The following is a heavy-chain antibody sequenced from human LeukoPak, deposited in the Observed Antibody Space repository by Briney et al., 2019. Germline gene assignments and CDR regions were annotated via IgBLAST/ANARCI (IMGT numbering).Heavy chain of an antibody. V-gene: IGHV3-33*01. CDR3: ARVRHYGDYGEAFDY. Sequence: PGRSRRLSCAASGFTFSSYGMHWVRQAPGKGLEWVAVIWYNGINKYYADSVKGRFTISRDNSKNTLYLQMNSLRAEDTAVYYCARVRHYGDYGEAFDYWGQGTLLTVSS. D-gene: IGHD4-17*01. J-gene: IGHJ4*02. CDR2: IWYNGINK. CDR1: GFTFSSYG.